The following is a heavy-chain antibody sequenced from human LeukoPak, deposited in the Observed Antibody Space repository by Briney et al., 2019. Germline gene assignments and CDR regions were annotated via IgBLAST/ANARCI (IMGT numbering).Heavy chain of an antibody. D-gene: IGHD3-10*01. Sequence: SETLSLTCAVYGGSFSGYYWSWIRQPPGKGLEWIGEINHSGSTNYNPSLKSRVTISVDTSKNQFSLKLSSVTAADTAVYCCARARRGRGPSDYWGQGTLVTASS. CDR1: GGSFSGYY. V-gene: IGHV4-34*01. CDR2: INHSGST. CDR3: ARARRGRGPSDY. J-gene: IGHJ4*02.